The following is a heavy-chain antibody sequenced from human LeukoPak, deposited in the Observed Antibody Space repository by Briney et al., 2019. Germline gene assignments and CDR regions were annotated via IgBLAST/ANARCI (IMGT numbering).Heavy chain of an antibody. CDR1: GFTFSSYA. CDR2: VSSNGGST. V-gene: IGHV3-64*01. D-gene: IGHD2-2*01. CDR3: ARVGDCSSTSCYYYYMDV. J-gene: IGHJ6*03. Sequence: GGSLRLSCAASGFTFSSYAMHWVRQAPGKGLEYVSAVSSNGGSTYYANSVKGRFTISRDNSKNTLYLQKGSLRAEDMAVYYCARVGDCSSTSCYYYYMDVWGKGTTVTVSS.